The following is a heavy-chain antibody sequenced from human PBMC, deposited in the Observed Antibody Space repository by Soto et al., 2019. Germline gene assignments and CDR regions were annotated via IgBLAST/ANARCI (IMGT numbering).Heavy chain of an antibody. J-gene: IGHJ3*02. CDR1: GFTFSSYA. V-gene: IGHV3-23*01. CDR3: AKCMTTVTTFPFDN. Sequence: EVQLLESGGGLVQPGGSLRLSCAASGFTFSSYAMSWVRQAPGKGLEWVSAISGSGFGTYYADSVKGRFTISRDNSKNTQYLQMNSLRAEDTAVCYCAKCMTTVTTFPFDNWGQGTMVTVPS. CDR2: ISGSGFGT. D-gene: IGHD4-17*01.